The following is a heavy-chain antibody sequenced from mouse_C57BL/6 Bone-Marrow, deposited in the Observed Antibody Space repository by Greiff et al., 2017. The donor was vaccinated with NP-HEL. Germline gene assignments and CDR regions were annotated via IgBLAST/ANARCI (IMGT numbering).Heavy chain of an antibody. Sequence: VKLQESGAELVRPGASVTLSCKASGYTFTDYEMHWVKQTPVHGLEWIGAIDPETGGTAYNQKFKGKAILTADKSSSTAYMELRSLTSEDSAVYYCTRWITTVVGYFDVWGTGTTVTVSS. V-gene: IGHV1-15*01. CDR2: IDPETGGT. CDR3: TRWITTVVGYFDV. CDR1: GYTFTDYE. J-gene: IGHJ1*03. D-gene: IGHD1-1*01.